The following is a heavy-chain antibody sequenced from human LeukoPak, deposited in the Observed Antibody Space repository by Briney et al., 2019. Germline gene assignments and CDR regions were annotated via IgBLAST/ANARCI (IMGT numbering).Heavy chain of an antibody. CDR1: GYTFTNHG. Sequence: ASVKVSCKASGYTFTNHGITWVRQAPGQGLEWMGWISGDNGDTNYAQTFQGRVTMTAETSTSTAYMELRSLRSDDTAVYYCARNGVGFGELLYYFDYWGQGTLVTVSS. D-gene: IGHD3-10*01. J-gene: IGHJ4*02. CDR2: ISGDNGDT. V-gene: IGHV1-18*01. CDR3: ARNGVGFGELLYYFDY.